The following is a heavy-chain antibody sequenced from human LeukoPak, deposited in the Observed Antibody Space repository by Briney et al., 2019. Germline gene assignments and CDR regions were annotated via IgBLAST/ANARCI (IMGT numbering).Heavy chain of an antibody. CDR2: IYCSGRT. J-gene: IGHJ4*02. CDR3: ARHRWDGTFNFDY. Sequence: SETLSLTCTVSGGSINSYYWSWIRQPPGKGLEWIGSIYCSGRTYNNPSLKSRVTISVDTSKNQFSLKLSSVTAADTAVYYCARHRWDGTFNFDYWGQGTLVPVSS. V-gene: IGHV4-39*01. CDR1: GGSINSYY. D-gene: IGHD1-1*01.